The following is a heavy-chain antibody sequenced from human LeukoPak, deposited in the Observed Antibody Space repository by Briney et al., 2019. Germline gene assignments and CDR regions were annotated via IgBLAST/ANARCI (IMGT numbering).Heavy chain of an antibody. CDR2: ISSSSSYI. D-gene: IGHD6-13*01. V-gene: IGHV3-21*01. Sequence: GGSLRLSCAASGFTFSTYTITWVRQAPGKGLEWVSSISSSSSYIYYADSVEGRFTISRDNAKNSLYLQMNSLRAEDTAVYYCAVKQQLVSGGFDYWGQGTLVTVSS. CDR1: GFTFSTYT. CDR3: AVKQQLVSGGFDY. J-gene: IGHJ4*02.